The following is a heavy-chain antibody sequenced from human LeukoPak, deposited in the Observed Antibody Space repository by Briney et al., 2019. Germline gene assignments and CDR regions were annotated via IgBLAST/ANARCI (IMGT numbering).Heavy chain of an antibody. CDR2: IWYDGSNK. D-gene: IGHD3-10*01. CDR3: ARESAYGSGSYDDFDY. J-gene: IGHJ4*02. CDR1: GFTFSSYG. Sequence: PGGSLRLSCAASGFTFSSYGMHWVRQAPGKGLEWVAVIWYDGSNKYYADSVKGRFTISRDNSKDTLYLQMNSLRAEDTAVYYCARESAYGSGSYDDFDYWGQGTLVTVSS. V-gene: IGHV3-33*01.